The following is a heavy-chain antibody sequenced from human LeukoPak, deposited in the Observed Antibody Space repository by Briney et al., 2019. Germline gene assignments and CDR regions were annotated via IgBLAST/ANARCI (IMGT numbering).Heavy chain of an antibody. J-gene: IGHJ5*02. V-gene: IGHV4-61*02. CDR1: DGSISTASYY. D-gene: IGHD6-13*01. CDR3: ARGSSSSWYHWSDP. Sequence: PSQTLSLTCTVSDGSISTASYYWSWLRQPAGKGLEWIGRIFISGSTNYNPSLKSRVTISVDTSKNQFSLKLSSVTAADTAIYYCARGSSSSWYHWSDPWGQGILVTVSS. CDR2: IFISGST.